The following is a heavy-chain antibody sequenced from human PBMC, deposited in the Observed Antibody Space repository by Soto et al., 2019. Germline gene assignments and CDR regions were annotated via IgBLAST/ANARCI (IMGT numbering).Heavy chain of an antibody. D-gene: IGHD1-1*01. J-gene: IGHJ6*02. CDR1: GYTFTSYG. CDR3: ARSRVQLERREYYGMDV. V-gene: IGHV1-18*01. Sequence: ASVKVSCKASGYTFTSYGISWVRQAPGQGLEWMGWISAYNGNTNYAQKLQGRVTMTTDTSTSTAYMELRSLRSDDTAVYYCARSRVQLERREYYGMDVWGQGTTVTVSS. CDR2: ISAYNGNT.